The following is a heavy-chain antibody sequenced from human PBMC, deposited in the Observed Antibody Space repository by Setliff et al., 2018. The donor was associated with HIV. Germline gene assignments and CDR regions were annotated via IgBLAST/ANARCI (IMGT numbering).Heavy chain of an antibody. CDR3: TREGSSSPYYYYMDV. CDR2: IKIKTDGGTT. Sequence: PGGSLRLSCAASGFTFNIAWMNWVRQAPGKGLEWVGRIKIKTDGGTTDYAAPVKGRFTISRDDSKNTLYLQMNSLKTEDTAAYYCTREGSSSPYYYYMDVWGKGTTVTVSS. D-gene: IGHD6-6*01. CDR1: GFTFNIAW. J-gene: IGHJ6*03. V-gene: IGHV3-15*01.